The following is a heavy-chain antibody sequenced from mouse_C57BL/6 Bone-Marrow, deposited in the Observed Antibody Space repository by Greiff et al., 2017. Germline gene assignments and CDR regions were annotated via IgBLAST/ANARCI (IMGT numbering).Heavy chain of an antibody. CDR1: GYSFTDYN. V-gene: IGHV1-39*01. D-gene: IGHD2-4*01. CDR2: INPNYGTT. Sequence: VQLKESGPELVKPGASVKISCKASGYSFTDYNMNWVKQSTGKSLEWIGVINPNYGTTSYNQKFKGKATLTVAQSSSTAYMQLNSLTADDSAVYYCARGYDYDYAMDYWGQGTSVTVSS. J-gene: IGHJ4*01. CDR3: ARGYDYDYAMDY.